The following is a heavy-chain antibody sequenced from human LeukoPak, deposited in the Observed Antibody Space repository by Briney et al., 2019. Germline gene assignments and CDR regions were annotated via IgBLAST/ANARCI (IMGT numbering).Heavy chain of an antibody. J-gene: IGHJ4*02. CDR1: GFTFHNNW. CDR3: ARRSPLEWLSEQYYFDY. CDR2: INQDGSEK. V-gene: IGHV3-7*03. Sequence: GGSLRLSCAASGFTFHNNWMSWVRQAPGKGLEWVVNINQDGSEKNYVDSVKGRFTISRDNAKNSLSLQMNSLRAEDTAVYYCARRSPLEWLSEQYYFDYWGQGTLVTVSS. D-gene: IGHD3-3*01.